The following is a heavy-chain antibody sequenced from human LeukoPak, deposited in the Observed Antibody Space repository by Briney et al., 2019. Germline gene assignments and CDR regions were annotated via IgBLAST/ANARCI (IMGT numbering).Heavy chain of an antibody. CDR1: GGTFSSYA. CDR3: AREQRSGSYYSFDY. Sequence: ASVKVSCKASGGTFSSYAMNWVRQAPGQGLEWMGWINTNTGNPTYAQGFTGRFVFSLDTSVSTAYLQISSLKAEDTAVYYCAREQRSGSYYSFDYWGQGTLVTVSS. J-gene: IGHJ4*02. D-gene: IGHD3-10*01. CDR2: INTNTGNP. V-gene: IGHV7-4-1*02.